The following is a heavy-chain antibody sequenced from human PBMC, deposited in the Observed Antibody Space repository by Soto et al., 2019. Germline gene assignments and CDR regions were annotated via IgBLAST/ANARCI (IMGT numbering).Heavy chain of an antibody. CDR2: ISGSGGST. D-gene: IGHD6-13*01. V-gene: IGHV3-23*01. CDR3: AKDRHIAAAGLQYYYYYMDV. J-gene: IGHJ6*03. CDR1: GFTFSSYA. Sequence: EVQLLESGGGLVQPGGSLRLSCAASGFTFSSYAMSWVRQAPGKGLEWVSAISGSGGSTYYADSVKGRFTISRDNSKNTLYLQMNSLRAEDTAVYYCAKDRHIAAAGLQYYYYYMDVWGKGTTVTVSS.